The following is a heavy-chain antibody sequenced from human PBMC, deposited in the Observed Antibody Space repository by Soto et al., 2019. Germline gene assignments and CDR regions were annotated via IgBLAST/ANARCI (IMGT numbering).Heavy chain of an antibody. CDR1: GFTFSSYA. Sequence: SLRLSCVASGFTFSSYAMHWVRQAPGKGLEWVAVISYDGSNKYYADSVKGRFTISRDNSKNTLYLQMNSLRAEDTAVYYCARDPLWGTAMVLWYFDLWGRGTLVTVS. J-gene: IGHJ2*01. V-gene: IGHV3-30-3*01. D-gene: IGHD5-18*01. CDR3: ARDPLWGTAMVLWYFDL. CDR2: ISYDGSNK.